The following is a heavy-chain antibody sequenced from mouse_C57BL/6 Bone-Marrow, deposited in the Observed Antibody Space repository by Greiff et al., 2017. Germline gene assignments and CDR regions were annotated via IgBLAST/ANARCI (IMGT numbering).Heavy chain of an antibody. Sequence: EVKLMESGEGLVKPGGSLKLSCAASGFTFSSYAMSWVRQTPEKRLEWVAYISSGGDYIYYAATVKGRFTISRDNARNTLYLQMSSLKSEDTAMYYCTRDPRSMDYWGQGTSVTVSS. V-gene: IGHV5-9-1*02. CDR3: TRDPRSMDY. CDR1: GFTFSSYA. CDR2: ISSGGDYI. J-gene: IGHJ4*01.